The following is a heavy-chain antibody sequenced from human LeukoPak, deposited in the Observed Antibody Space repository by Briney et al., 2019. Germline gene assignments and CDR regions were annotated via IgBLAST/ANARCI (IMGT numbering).Heavy chain of an antibody. Sequence: SETLSLTCTVSDGSISSSYYWSWIRQPPGKGLEWIGCIYYSGGTNYNPSLKSRVTISVDTSKNQFSLKLSSVTAADTAVYYCARSRGSYGGFDYWGQGTLVTVSS. CDR1: DGSISSSYY. J-gene: IGHJ4*02. CDR3: ARSRGSYGGFDY. D-gene: IGHD3-10*01. CDR2: IYYSGGT. V-gene: IGHV4-59*01.